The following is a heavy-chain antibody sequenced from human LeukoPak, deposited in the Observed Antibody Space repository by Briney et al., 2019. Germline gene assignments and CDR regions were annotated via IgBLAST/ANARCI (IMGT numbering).Heavy chain of an antibody. Sequence: SETLSLTCTVSGGSISSGGYYWSWIRQHPGKGLEWIGRIYTSGSTNYNPSLKSRVTISVDTSKNQFSLKLSSVTAADTAVYYCARERYSYGPVTPMYYYYMDVWGKGTTVTVSS. CDR3: ARERYSYGPVTPMYYYYMDV. CDR1: GGSISSGGYY. D-gene: IGHD5-18*01. J-gene: IGHJ6*03. V-gene: IGHV4-61*02. CDR2: IYTSGST.